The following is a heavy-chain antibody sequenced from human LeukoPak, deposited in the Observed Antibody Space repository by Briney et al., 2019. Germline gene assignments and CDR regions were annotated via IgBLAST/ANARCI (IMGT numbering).Heavy chain of an antibody. CDR1: GGSISSNDW. D-gene: IGHD4-11*01. CDR2: TSRGGSL. Sequence: SGILSLTCTVSGGSISSNDWWTWVRQPPGKGLEWIGETSRGGSLNYKPSLKSRVTISLDNSENQLSLTLNSVTAADTAVYYCATRTTYGNPLWGQGTLVTVSS. CDR3: ATRTTYGNPL. J-gene: IGHJ4*02. V-gene: IGHV4-4*02.